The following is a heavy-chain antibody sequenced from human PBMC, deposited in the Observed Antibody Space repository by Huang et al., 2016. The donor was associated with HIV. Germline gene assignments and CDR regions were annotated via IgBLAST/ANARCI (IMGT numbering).Heavy chain of an antibody. CDR3: ARQPYCGGDCAHYYYFYMDV. Sequence: QVQLVQSGAAGKRPGASVKVSCRASGGTFSTNAVRWVRQAPGQGLEWMGGISPMCVTTNYEQRVQGKVTITADESASTVYMELSSLRADNTAVYDCARQPYCGGDCAHYYYFYMDVWGKGTTVTVSS. CDR2: ISPMCVTT. J-gene: IGHJ6*03. D-gene: IGHD2-21*02. V-gene: IGHV1-69*01. CDR1: GGTFSTNA.